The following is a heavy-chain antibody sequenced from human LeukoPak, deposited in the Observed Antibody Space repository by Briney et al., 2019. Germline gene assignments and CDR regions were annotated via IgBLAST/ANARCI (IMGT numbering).Heavy chain of an antibody. V-gene: IGHV4-59*12. J-gene: IGHJ5*02. CDR2: IYYSGST. Sequence: SETLSLTCTVSGGSISSYYWSWIRQPPGKGLEWIGYIYYSGSTNYNPSLKSRVTISVDTSKNQFSLKLSSVTAADTAVYYCARGPIGGSSSWYMDWFDPWGQGTLVTVSS. CDR1: GGSISSYY. D-gene: IGHD6-13*01. CDR3: ARGPIGGSSSWYMDWFDP.